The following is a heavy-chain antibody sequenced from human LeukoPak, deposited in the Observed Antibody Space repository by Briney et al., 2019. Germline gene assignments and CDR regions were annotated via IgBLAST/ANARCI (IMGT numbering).Heavy chain of an antibody. J-gene: IGHJ5*02. CDR3: ARDRQVGYSSSWYMDNWFDP. CDR1: GFTFSSYA. Sequence: GSLRLSCAASGFTFSSYAMHWVRQAPGKGLEWVAVISYDGSNKYYADSVKGRFTISRDNSKNTLYLQMNSLRAEDTAVYYCARDRQVGYSSSWYMDNWFDPWGQGTLVTVSS. D-gene: IGHD6-13*01. V-gene: IGHV3-30-3*01. CDR2: ISYDGSNK.